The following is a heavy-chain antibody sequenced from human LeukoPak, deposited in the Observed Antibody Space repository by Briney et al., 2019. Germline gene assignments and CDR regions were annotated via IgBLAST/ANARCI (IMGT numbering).Heavy chain of an antibody. Sequence: ASVKVSCKASGYTFTGYYMHWVRQAPGQGLEWMGWINPNSGGTNYAQKFQGWVTMTRDTSISKAYMELSRLRSDDTAVYYCARSMVRGVVPYYGMDVWGKGTTVTVSS. CDR2: INPNSGGT. D-gene: IGHD3-10*01. CDR1: GYTFTGYY. CDR3: ARSMVRGVVPYYGMDV. V-gene: IGHV1-2*04. J-gene: IGHJ6*04.